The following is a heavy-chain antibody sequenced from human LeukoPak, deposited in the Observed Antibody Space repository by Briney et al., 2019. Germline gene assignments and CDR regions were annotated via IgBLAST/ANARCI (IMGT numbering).Heavy chain of an antibody. D-gene: IGHD2-2*01. Sequence: PSETLSLTCTVSGGSISSGGYYWSWIRQHPGKGLEWIGYIYYSGSTYYNPSLKSRVTISVDTSKNQFSLKLSSVTAADTAVYYCARRIGYCSSTSCYAYNWFDPWGQGTLVTVSS. J-gene: IGHJ5*02. CDR2: IYYSGST. CDR1: GGSISSGGYY. V-gene: IGHV4-31*03. CDR3: ARRIGYCSSTSCYAYNWFDP.